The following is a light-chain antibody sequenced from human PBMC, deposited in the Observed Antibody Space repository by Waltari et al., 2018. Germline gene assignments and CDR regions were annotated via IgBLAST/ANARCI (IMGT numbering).Light chain of an antibody. J-gene: IGKJ4*01. Sequence: DIQMTQSPSTLSASVGDRVIFSCRDSQSISKWLAWYQQKPGKAPKILIYKASTLESGVPSRFSSSGSGTEFTLTISSLQPEDFATYYCQQYNSYSLLSFGGGTKVEIK. V-gene: IGKV1-5*03. CDR3: QQYNSYSLLS. CDR1: QSISKW. CDR2: KAS.